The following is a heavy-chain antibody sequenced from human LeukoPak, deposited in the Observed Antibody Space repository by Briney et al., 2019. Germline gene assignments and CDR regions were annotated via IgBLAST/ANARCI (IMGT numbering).Heavy chain of an antibody. CDR3: ARLVTTSD. CDR2: ISSSSRTI. J-gene: IGHJ4*02. CDR1: GFTFSSYS. Sequence: PGGSLRLSCAASGFTFSSYSMNWVRQAPGKGLEWVSYISSSSRTIYYADSVKGRFTISRDNAKNSLYLQMNSLRAEDTAVYYCARLVTTSDWGQGNLVTASS. D-gene: IGHD4-17*01. V-gene: IGHV3-48*01.